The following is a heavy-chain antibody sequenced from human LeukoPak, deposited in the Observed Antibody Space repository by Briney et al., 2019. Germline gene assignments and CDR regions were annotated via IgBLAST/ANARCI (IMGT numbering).Heavy chain of an antibody. J-gene: IGHJ6*03. V-gene: IGHV4-59*08. Sequence: KPSETLSLTCTVSGGSINTDFWSWIRQPPGKGLEWIGYIHHSGRTSHNPSLRGRVTISLDTSENQFSLRLSSVTAADTAVYYCARQICISSSRVNMDVWGKGAPGTVSS. CDR3: ARQICISSSRVNMDV. CDR2: IHHSGRT. D-gene: IGHD3-3*02. CDR1: GGSINTDF.